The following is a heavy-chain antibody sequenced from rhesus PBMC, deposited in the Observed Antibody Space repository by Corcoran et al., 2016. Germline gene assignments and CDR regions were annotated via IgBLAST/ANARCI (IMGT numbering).Heavy chain of an antibody. Sequence: QVTLKESGPALVKPTQTLTLTCTFSGFSISTSGMGVGWIRQPPGQPLEWLALIYWDDDKYYRTSLNSRLTISKNTSKNQVVLKMTNMDPVDTATYYCARSPYSGSFTLVLFDYWGQGVLVTVSS. CDR1: GFSISTSGMG. J-gene: IGHJ4*01. V-gene: IGHV2-174*01. CDR3: ARSPYSGSFTLVLFDY. D-gene: IGHD1-44*02. CDR2: IYWDDDK.